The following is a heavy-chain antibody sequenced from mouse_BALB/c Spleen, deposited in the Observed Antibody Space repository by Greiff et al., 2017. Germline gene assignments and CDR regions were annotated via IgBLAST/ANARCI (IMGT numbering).Heavy chain of an antibody. CDR3: ARRPHYYGSSSFAY. CDR2: INPYNDGT. V-gene: IGHV1-14*01. D-gene: IGHD1-1*01. CDR1: GYTFTSYV. Sequence: VQLKQSGPELVKPGASVKMSCKASGYTFTSYVMHWVKQKPGQGLEWIGYINPYNDGTKYNEKFKGKATLTSDKSSSTAYMELSSLTSEDSAVYYCARRPHYYGSSSFAYWGQGTLVTVSA. J-gene: IGHJ3*01.